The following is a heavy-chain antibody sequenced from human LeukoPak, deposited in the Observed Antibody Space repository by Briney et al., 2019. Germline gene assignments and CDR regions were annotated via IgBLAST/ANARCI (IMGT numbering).Heavy chain of an antibody. CDR3: ATGIVGANEVDY. J-gene: IGHJ4*02. CDR1: GYTLTELS. Sequence: ASVKVSCKVSGYTLTELSMHWVRQAPGKGLEWMGGFDPEDGETIYAQKFQGRVTMTEDTSTDTAYMELSSLRSEDTAVYYCATGIVGANEVDYWGQGTLVTVSS. D-gene: IGHD1-26*01. V-gene: IGHV1-24*01. CDR2: FDPEDGET.